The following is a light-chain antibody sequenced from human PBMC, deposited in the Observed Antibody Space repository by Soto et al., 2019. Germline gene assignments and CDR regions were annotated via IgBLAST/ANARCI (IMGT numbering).Light chain of an antibody. CDR1: QTVSITY. V-gene: IGKV3-20*01. CDR2: GAS. J-gene: IGKJ5*01. CDR3: QQYGSSPLIS. Sequence: PGGSATLSCRRSQTVSITYLTWYQQKPGQAPRLLIFGASKRATGIPDRFSGSGSGRDFTLTISGLEPEDFAVYYCQQYGSSPLISFGQGTRRAI.